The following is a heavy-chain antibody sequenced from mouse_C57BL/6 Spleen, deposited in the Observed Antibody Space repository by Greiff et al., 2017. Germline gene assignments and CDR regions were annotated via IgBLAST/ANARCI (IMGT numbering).Heavy chain of an antibody. J-gene: IGHJ4*01. V-gene: IGHV2-6*03. Sequence: VKLVESGPGLVAPSQRLSITCTVSGFSLTSYGVHWVRQPPGKGLEWLVVIWSDGSTTYNSALKSRLSISKDNSKSQVFLKMNSLQTDDTAMYYCASYGSSLYYAMDYWGQGTSVTVSS. CDR1: GFSLTSYG. D-gene: IGHD1-1*01. CDR3: ASYGSSLYYAMDY. CDR2: IWSDGST.